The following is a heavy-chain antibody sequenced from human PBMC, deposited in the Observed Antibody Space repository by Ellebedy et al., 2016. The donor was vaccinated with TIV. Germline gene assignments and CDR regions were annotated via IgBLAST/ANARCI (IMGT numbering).Heavy chain of an antibody. CDR3: ATDSRYSYGYRFDY. V-gene: IGHV4-31*03. Sequence: SETLSLTCSVSGGSIFSSSYFWSWVRQHPGKGLEFIGYAHYSGSTYYNPSLKSRVTISVDTSKNQFSLKLSSVTAADTAVYYCATDSRYSYGYRFDYWGQGTLVIVSS. D-gene: IGHD5-18*01. J-gene: IGHJ4*02. CDR2: AHYSGST. CDR1: GGSIFSSSYF.